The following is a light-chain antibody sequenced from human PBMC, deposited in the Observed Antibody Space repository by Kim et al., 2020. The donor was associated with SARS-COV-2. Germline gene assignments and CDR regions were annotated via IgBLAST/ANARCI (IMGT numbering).Light chain of an antibody. J-gene: IGLJ3*02. V-gene: IGLV2-14*03. Sequence: SITISCTGTSSDVGAYNYVSWYQQRPGKAPKPMIYDVSNRPSGVSNRFSGSKSGNTASLTISGLQAEVEADYYCNSYTSSSTRWVFGGGTKLTVL. CDR1: SSDVGAYNY. CDR2: DVS. CDR3: NSYTSSSTRWV.